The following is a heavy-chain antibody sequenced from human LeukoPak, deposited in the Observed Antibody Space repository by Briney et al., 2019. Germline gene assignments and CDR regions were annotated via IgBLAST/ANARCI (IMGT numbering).Heavy chain of an antibody. J-gene: IGHJ5*02. D-gene: IGHD3-22*01. CDR1: GGTFSSYA. Sequence: SVKVSCKASGGTFSSYAISWVRQAPGQGLEWMGGMIPIFGTENYAQKFQGRVTITTDESTSTAYMELSSLRSEDTAVYYCARARSPSSGYLLRDHNWFDPWGQGTLVTVSS. CDR2: MIPIFGTE. CDR3: ARARSPSSGYLLRDHNWFDP. V-gene: IGHV1-69*05.